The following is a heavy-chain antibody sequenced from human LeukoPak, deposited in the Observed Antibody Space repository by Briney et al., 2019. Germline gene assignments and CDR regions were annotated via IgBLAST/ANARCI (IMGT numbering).Heavy chain of an antibody. Sequence: GGSLRLSCAASGFTFITYSMNWVRQAPGKGLEWVSAISGSGGSTYYADSVKGRFTISRDNSKKTLYLQMNSLRAEDTAVYYCAKVLGDYVWGSYRDFDYWGQGTLVTVSS. CDR3: AKVLGDYVWGSYRDFDY. CDR1: GFTFITYS. D-gene: IGHD3-16*02. V-gene: IGHV3-23*01. J-gene: IGHJ4*02. CDR2: ISGSGGST.